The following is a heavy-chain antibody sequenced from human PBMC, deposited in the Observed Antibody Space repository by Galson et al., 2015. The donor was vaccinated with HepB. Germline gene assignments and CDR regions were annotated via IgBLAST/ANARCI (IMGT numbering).Heavy chain of an antibody. CDR1: GFTFSSYS. J-gene: IGHJ6*02. Sequence: SLRLSCAASGFTFSSYSMNWVRQAPGKGLGWVSSISSSSSYIYYADSVKGRFTISRDNAKNSLYLQMNSLRAEDTAVYYCAREVSDYDSSGYYTYYYYYGMDVWGQGTTVTVSS. CDR2: ISSSSSYI. CDR3: AREVSDYDSSGYYTYYYYYGMDV. V-gene: IGHV3-21*01. D-gene: IGHD3-22*01.